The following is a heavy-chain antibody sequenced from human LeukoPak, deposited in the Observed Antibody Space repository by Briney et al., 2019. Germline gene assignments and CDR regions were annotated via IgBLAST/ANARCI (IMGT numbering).Heavy chain of an antibody. D-gene: IGHD4/OR15-4a*01. CDR1: GFTFSSYS. CDR3: AGVDYGDY. Sequence: GGPLRLSCAASGFTFSSYSMNWVRQAPGKGLEWVSSISSSSSYIYYADSVKGRFTISRDNSKNTLYLQMNSLRSEDMAVFYCAGVDYGDYWGQGTLVTVSS. J-gene: IGHJ4*02. CDR2: ISSSSSYI. V-gene: IGHV3-21*01.